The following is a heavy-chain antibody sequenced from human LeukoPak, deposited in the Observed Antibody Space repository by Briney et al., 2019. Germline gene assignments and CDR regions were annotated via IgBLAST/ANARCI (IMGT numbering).Heavy chain of an antibody. CDR3: AKDYGDYANCFDY. CDR2: ISGSGGST. J-gene: IGHJ4*02. V-gene: IGHV3-23*01. CDR1: GFTFSSYA. Sequence: PGGSLRLSCEASGFTFSSYAMSWVRQAPGKGLEWVSVISGSGGSTYYADSVKGRFTISRDKSKNTLYLQMNSLRVEDTAVYYCAKDYGDYANCFDYSGQGTLVTVSS. D-gene: IGHD4-17*01.